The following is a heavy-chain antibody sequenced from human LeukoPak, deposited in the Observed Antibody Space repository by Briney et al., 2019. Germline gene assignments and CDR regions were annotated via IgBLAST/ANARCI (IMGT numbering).Heavy chain of an antibody. D-gene: IGHD2-2*01. CDR1: GGTFSSYT. J-gene: IGHJ4*02. V-gene: IGHV1-69*04. Sequence: SVKVSCKASGGTFSSYTISWVRQAPGQGLEWMGRIIPILGIANYAHKFQGRVTITADKSTSTAYMELSSLRSEDTAVYYCARDQRDIVVVPAAMGDFDHWGQGTLVTVPS. CDR2: IIPILGIA. CDR3: ARDQRDIVVVPAAMGDFDH.